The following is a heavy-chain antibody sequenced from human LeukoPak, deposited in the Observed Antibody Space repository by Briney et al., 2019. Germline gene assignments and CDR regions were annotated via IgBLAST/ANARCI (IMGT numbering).Heavy chain of an antibody. CDR1: GDSISRYY. CDR3: ARLPYYYDNSGFRDYHYYMDV. V-gene: IGHV4-59*08. Sequence: PSETLSLTCTVSGDSISRYYWTWIRQPAGKGLEWMGYMFYSGSTTYNPSLNSRITISVDTSKNQFSLKLRPVTAADTAVYYCARLPYYYDNSGFRDYHYYMDVWGKGTTVNVFS. J-gene: IGHJ6*03. CDR2: MFYSGST. D-gene: IGHD3-22*01.